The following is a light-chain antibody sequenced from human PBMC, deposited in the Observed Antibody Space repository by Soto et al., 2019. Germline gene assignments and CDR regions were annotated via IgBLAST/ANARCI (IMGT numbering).Light chain of an antibody. Sequence: ESVLIDARGTISLYPGQGAALSCRAIQSISNYLAWYQQKPGQAPRLLIYDASNRATGTPARFSGSGSGTDFTLTISSLEPEDFAVYYCQQRSNSPPSITFGQATRLEI. CDR2: DAS. CDR1: QSISNY. J-gene: IGKJ5*01. CDR3: QQRSNSPPSIT. V-gene: IGKV3-11*01.